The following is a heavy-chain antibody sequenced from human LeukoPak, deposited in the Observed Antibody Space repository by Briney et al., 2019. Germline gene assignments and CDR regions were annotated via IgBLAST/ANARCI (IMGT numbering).Heavy chain of an antibody. V-gene: IGHV1-2*02. CDR2: INPNSGGT. CDR3: ARDGVGYYDSSGYYYFQH. Sequence: ASVTVSCKASGYTFTAYYMHWVRQAPGQGLEWMGWINPNSGGTNYPQKFQGRVTMTRDTSISTAYMELSRLRSDDTAVYYCARDGVGYYDSSGYYYFQHWGQGTLVTVSS. J-gene: IGHJ1*01. D-gene: IGHD3-22*01. CDR1: GYTFTAYY.